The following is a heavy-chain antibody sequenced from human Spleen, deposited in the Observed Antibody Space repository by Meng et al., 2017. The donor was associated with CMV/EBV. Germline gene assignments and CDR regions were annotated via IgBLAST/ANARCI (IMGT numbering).Heavy chain of an antibody. V-gene: IGHV3-33*03. D-gene: IGHD3-9*01. J-gene: IGHJ6*02. CDR3: AKNHYDTLTGYRRGMDV. Sequence: FTFSSYGTHWVRQAPGKGLEWVAVLWYDGSEKYYGDSVKGRFTISRDNSKKTLYLQMSSLRAEDTAVYYCAKNHYDTLTGYRRGMDVWGLGTTVTVSS. CDR1: FTFSSYG. CDR2: LWYDGSEK.